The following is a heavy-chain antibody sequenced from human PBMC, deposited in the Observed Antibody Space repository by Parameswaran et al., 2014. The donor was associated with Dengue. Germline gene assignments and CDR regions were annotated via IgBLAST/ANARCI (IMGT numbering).Heavy chain of an antibody. V-gene: IGHV3-30*04. D-gene: IGHD3-3*01. CDR2: ISYDGSNK. Sequence: AMPGVRQAPGKGLEWVAVISYDGSNKYYADSVKGRFTISRDNSKNTLYLQMNSLRAEDTAVYYCAREAGLDFWSGYYYGMDVWGQGTTVTVSS. J-gene: IGHJ6*02. CDR3: AREAGLDFWSGYYYGMDV. CDR1: A.